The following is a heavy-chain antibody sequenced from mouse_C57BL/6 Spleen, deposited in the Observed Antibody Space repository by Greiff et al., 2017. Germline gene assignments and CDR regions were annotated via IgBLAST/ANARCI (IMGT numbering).Heavy chain of an antibody. Sequence: VQLKESGPELVKPGASVKMSCKASGYTFTDYNMHWVKQSHGKSLEWIGYINPNNGGTSYNQKFKGKATLTVNKSSSTAYMELRSLTSEDSAVYYCARSGGSLVDYWGQGTTLTVSS. D-gene: IGHD1-1*01. CDR3: ARSGGSLVDY. CDR2: INPNNGGT. J-gene: IGHJ2*01. CDR1: GYTFTDYN. V-gene: IGHV1-22*01.